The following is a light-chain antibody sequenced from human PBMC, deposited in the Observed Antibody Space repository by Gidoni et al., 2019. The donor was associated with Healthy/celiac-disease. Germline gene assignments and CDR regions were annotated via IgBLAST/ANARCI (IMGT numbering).Light chain of an antibody. V-gene: IGKV3-20*01. CDR3: QQYGSSPRK. CDR2: GAS. J-gene: IGKJ1*01. CDR1: QSVSSNY. Sequence: EIVLTQSPGTLSLSPRERATLSCRASQSVSSNYLAWYQQKTGQAPRLLIYGASARTTGIPYRFSGSGSGTDFTLTISRLEPEDFAVYYCQQYGSSPRKFGQGTKVEIK.